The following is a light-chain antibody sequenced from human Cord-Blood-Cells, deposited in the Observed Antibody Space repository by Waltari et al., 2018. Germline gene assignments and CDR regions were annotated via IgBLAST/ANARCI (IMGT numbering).Light chain of an antibody. CDR1: QSVSSSY. CDR3: QQYGSSPT. V-gene: IGKV3-20*01. J-gene: IGKJ2*01. CDR2: GAS. Sequence: EIVLMQSPGTLSLSPGERPTISCRASQSVSSSYSAWYQQKPGQAPRLLIYGASSRATGIPDRFSGSGSGTDFTLTISRLEPEDFAVYYCQQYGSSPTFGQGTKLEIK.